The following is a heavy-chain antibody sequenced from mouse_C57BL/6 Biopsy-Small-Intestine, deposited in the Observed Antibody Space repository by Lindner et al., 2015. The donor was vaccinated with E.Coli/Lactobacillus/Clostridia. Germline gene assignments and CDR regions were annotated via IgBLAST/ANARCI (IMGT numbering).Heavy chain of an antibody. Sequence: VQLQESGGGLVKPGGSLKLSCAASGFTFSDYGMHWVRQAPEKGLEWVAYIGSGSSTIYYADTVKGRFTISRDNAKNTLFLQMTSLRSEDTAMYYCAKNDGYYAMDYWGQGTSVTVSS. CDR1: GFTFSDYG. V-gene: IGHV5-17*01. CDR3: AKNDGYYAMDY. J-gene: IGHJ4*01. CDR2: IGSGSSTI. D-gene: IGHD2-3*01.